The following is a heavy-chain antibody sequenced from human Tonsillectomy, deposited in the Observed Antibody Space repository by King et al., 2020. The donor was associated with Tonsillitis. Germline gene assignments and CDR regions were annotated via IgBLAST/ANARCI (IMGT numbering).Heavy chain of an antibody. J-gene: IGHJ4*02. V-gene: IGHV3-30*02. CDR2: IRHDGSNK. Sequence: VQLVESGGGVVQPGGSLRLSCAASGFTFSSYGMHWVRQAPDKGLEWVAYIRHDGSNKYYGDSVKGRFTISRDNSKNTLYLQMTSLRAEDTAVYYCAKSWGIVVAHPFDFWGQGPLVTVSS. CDR1: GFTFSSYG. D-gene: IGHD6-19*01. CDR3: AKSWGIVVAHPFDF.